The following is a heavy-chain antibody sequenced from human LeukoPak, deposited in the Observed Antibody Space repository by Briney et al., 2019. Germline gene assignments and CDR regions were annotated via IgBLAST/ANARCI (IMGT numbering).Heavy chain of an antibody. CDR2: ISWNSGSI. J-gene: IGHJ4*02. D-gene: IGHD1-26*01. CDR1: GFTFDDYA. CDR3: ARTSGIVGATDRFDY. V-gene: IGHV3-9*01. Sequence: GGSLRLSCAASGFTFDDYAMHWVRQAPGKGLEWVSGISWNSGSIGYADSVKGRFTISRDNAKNSLYLQMNSPRAEDTAVYYCARTSGIVGATDRFDYWGQGALVTVSS.